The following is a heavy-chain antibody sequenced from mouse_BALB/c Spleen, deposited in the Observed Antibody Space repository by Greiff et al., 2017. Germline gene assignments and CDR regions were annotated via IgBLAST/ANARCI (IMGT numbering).Heavy chain of an antibody. CDR3: TREEFAY. CDR1: GFNIKDTY. Sequence: QVQLQQSGAELVKPGASVKLSCTASGFNIKDTYMYWVKQRPGQGLEWIGEINPSNGGTNFNEKFKSKATLTVDKSSSTAYMQLSSLTSEDSAVYYCTREEFAYWGQGTLVTVSA. J-gene: IGHJ3*01. CDR2: INPSNGGT. V-gene: IGHV1S81*02.